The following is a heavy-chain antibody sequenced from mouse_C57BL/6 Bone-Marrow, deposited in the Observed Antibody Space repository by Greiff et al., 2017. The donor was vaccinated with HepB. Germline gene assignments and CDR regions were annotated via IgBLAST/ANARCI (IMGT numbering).Heavy chain of an antibody. D-gene: IGHD2-1*01. Sequence: VQLQQSGAELVKPGASVKLSCTASGFNIKDYYMHWVKQRTEQGLEWIGRIDPEDGETKHAPKFQGKATITADTSSNTAYLQLSSLTSEDTAVYYCARYGNSWFAYWGQGTLVTVSA. V-gene: IGHV14-2*01. J-gene: IGHJ3*01. CDR3: ARYGNSWFAY. CDR1: GFNIKDYY. CDR2: IDPEDGET.